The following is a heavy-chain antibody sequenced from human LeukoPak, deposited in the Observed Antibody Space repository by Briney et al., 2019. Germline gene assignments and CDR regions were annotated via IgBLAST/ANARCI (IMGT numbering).Heavy chain of an antibody. CDR1: GGSISIY. V-gene: IGHV4-59*08. J-gene: IGHJ4*02. D-gene: IGHD2-15*01. Sequence: SETLSLTCTVSGGSISIYWSWIRQTPGKGLEWIGHIYFTGSSDLNPTLKSRFSISIDTSKNQFSLKLSSVTAADTAVYYCARLTPTPWSYLDYWGQGTLVTVSS. CDR2: IYFTGSS. CDR3: ARLTPTPWSYLDY.